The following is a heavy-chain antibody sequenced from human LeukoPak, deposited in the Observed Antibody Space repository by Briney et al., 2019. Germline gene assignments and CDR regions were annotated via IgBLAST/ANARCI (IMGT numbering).Heavy chain of an antibody. CDR2: IYHSGST. Sequence: SETLSLTCTVSGYSISSVYSWGWIRQPPGKGLEWIGGIYHSGSTNYNPSLKSRVTISVDTSKNQFSLKLSSVTAADTAVYYCARTTTVRGTYYMDVWGKGTTVTISS. CDR3: ARTTTVRGTYYMDV. D-gene: IGHD3-10*01. V-gene: IGHV4-38-2*02. J-gene: IGHJ6*03. CDR1: GYSISSVYS.